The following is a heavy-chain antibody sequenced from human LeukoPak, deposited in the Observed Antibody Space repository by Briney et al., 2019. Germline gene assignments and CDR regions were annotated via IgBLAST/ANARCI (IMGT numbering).Heavy chain of an antibody. Sequence: ASVKVSCKASGYTFTSYAMHWVRQAPGQRLEWMGWINAGNGNTKYSQKFQGRVTITADESTSTAYMELSSLRSEDTAVYYCATAPKRITIFGVVTNLYYYYYGMDVWGQGTTVTVSS. V-gene: IGHV1-3*01. D-gene: IGHD3-3*01. CDR3: ATAPKRITIFGVVTNLYYYYYGMDV. CDR1: GYTFTSYA. J-gene: IGHJ6*02. CDR2: INAGNGNT.